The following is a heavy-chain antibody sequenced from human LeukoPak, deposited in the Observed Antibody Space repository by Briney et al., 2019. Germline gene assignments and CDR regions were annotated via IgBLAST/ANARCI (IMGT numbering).Heavy chain of an antibody. V-gene: IGHV1-69*13. CDR1: GDTFSSYA. J-gene: IGHJ6*02. CDR3: ARLPLRSIAVGYYGMDV. D-gene: IGHD6-6*01. CDR2: IIPIFGTA. Sequence: ASVKVSCKASGDTFSSYAISWVRQAPGQGLEWMGGIIPIFGTANYAQKFQGRVTITADESTSTAYMELSSLRSEGTAVYYCARLPLRSIAVGYYGMDVWGQGTTVTVSS.